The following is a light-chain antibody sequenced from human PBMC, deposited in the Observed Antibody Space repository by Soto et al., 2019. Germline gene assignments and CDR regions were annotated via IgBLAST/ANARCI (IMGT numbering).Light chain of an antibody. CDR1: QSISSW. J-gene: IGKJ2*01. CDR3: QHYGNSPLYT. CDR2: DAS. Sequence: DIQMTQSPSTLSASVGDRVTITCRASQSISSWLAWYQQKPGKAPKLLIYDASSLESGVPSRFSGSGSGTEFTLTISSLQPDDFAVYYCQHYGNSPLYTFGQGTKLEIK. V-gene: IGKV1-5*01.